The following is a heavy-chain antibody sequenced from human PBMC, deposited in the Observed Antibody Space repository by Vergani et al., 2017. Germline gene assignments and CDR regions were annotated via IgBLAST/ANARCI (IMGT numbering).Heavy chain of an antibody. CDR3: AQTGYSSSWYGPNWFDP. J-gene: IGHJ5*02. V-gene: IGHV3-23*04. Sequence: ELQLVESGGGLVQPGGSLRLSCAASGFTFSSYAMSWVRQAPGKGVEWVSAISGSGGSTYYADSVKGRFTISRDNSKNTLYLQMNSLRAEDTAVDYCAQTGYSSSWYGPNWFDPWGQGTLVTVSS. CDR2: ISGSGGST. D-gene: IGHD6-13*01. CDR1: GFTFSSYA.